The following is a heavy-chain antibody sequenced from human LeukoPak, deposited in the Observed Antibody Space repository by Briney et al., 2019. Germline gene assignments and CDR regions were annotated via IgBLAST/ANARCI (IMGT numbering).Heavy chain of an antibody. CDR1: GYTFTSYE. CDR3: ARGASRSFDY. V-gene: IGHV1-8*03. Sequence: ASVKVSCKASGYTFTSYEIYWVRRATGQGLEWMGWMNPNSGNTSYAQKFQGRVTITRNTSIRTAYMELSSLRSEDTAVYYCARGASRSFDYWGQGTLVTVSS. J-gene: IGHJ4*02. CDR2: MNPNSGNT.